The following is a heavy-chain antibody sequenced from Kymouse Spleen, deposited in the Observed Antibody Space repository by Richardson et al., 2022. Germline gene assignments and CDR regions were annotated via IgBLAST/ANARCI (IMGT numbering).Heavy chain of an antibody. V-gene: IGHV3-30*18. CDR2: ISYDGSNK. D-gene: IGHD1-26*01. CDR3: AKALVGATSFDY. CDR1: GFTFSSYG. J-gene: IGHJ4*02. Sequence: QVQLVESGGGVVQPGRSLRLSCAASGFTFSSYGMHWVRQAPGKGLEWVAVISYDGSNKYYADSVKGRFTISRDNSKNTLYLQMNSLRAEDTAVYYCAKALVGATSFDYWGQGTLVTVSS.